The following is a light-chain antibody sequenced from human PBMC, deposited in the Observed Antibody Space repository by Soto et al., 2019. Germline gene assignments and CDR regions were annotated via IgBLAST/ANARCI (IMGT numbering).Light chain of an antibody. V-gene: IGLV2-8*01. CDR1: SSDVGGYNY. J-gene: IGLJ1*01. CDR2: EVN. CDR3: SSYAGSSNV. Sequence: QSALTQPPSASGSPGQSVAISCTGTSSDVGGYNYVSWYQQHPGKAPKLMIYEVNKRPSGVPDRFSGSKSGNTASLTVSGLYAEDEADYYCSSYAGSSNVFGTGTKVTVL.